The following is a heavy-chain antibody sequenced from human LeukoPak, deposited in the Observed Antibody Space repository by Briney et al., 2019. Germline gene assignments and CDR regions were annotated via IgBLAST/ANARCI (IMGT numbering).Heavy chain of an antibody. J-gene: IGHJ6*04. D-gene: IGHD6-19*01. Sequence: GGSLRLSCAASGFTFNNYGMHWVRQAPGKGLEWLAFIRYDGSNTYYADSVKGRFTVSRDDSKNTLYLQMNSLRGDDTAVYYCARRGSSGWYLRRPMDVWGKGTTVTISS. CDR1: GFTFNNYG. V-gene: IGHV3-30*02. CDR2: IRYDGSNT. CDR3: ARRGSSGWYLRRPMDV.